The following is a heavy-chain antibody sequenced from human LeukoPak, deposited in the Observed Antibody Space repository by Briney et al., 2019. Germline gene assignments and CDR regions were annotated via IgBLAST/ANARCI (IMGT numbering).Heavy chain of an antibody. CDR3: AKTSYYDFWSGYYPLDY. V-gene: IGHV3-23*01. CDR1: GFTFSSYA. CDR2: ISGSGGST. Sequence: GGSLRLSCAASGFTFSSYAMSWVRQAPGKGLEWVSAISGSGGSTYYADSVKGRFTISRDNSKNTLYLQMNSLRAEDTAVYYCAKTSYYDFWSGYYPLDYWGQGTLVTVSS. J-gene: IGHJ4*02. D-gene: IGHD3-3*01.